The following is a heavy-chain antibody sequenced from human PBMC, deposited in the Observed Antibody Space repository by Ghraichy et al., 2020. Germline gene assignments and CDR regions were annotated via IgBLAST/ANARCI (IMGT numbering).Heavy chain of an antibody. V-gene: IGHV3-23*01. J-gene: IGHJ3*02. CDR3: AKGFSWRDFWSGDAFDI. CDR1: GFTFSSYA. D-gene: IGHD3-3*01. CDR2: ISGSGGST. Sequence: GGSLRLSCAASGFTFSSYAMSWVRQAPGKGLEWVSAISGSGGSTYYADSVKGRFTISRDNSKNTLYLQMNSLRAEDTAVYYCAKGFSWRDFWSGDAFDIWGQGTMVTVSS.